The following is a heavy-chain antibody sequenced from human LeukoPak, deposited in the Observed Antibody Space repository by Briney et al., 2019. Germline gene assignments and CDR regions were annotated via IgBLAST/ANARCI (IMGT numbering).Heavy chain of an antibody. J-gene: IGHJ4*02. CDR1: GYTFTDYY. Sequence: ASVKVSCKASGYTFTDYYIHWVRQAPGQGLEGMGWINPNSDYTFYAQKFQGRVTLTRDTSISTVYTELTTLTSDDTALYYCAVAPGDYWGQGTLVSVSA. V-gene: IGHV1-2*02. CDR3: AVAPGDY. D-gene: IGHD2-21*01. CDR2: INPNSDYT.